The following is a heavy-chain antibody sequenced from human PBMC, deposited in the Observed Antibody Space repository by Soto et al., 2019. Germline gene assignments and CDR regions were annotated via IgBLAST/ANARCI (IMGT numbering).Heavy chain of an antibody. CDR3: SSEVDDGPNCFDP. CDR1: GDSVSSNRAA. Sequence: SQTLSLTCAISGDSVSSNRAAWNWIRQSPSRGLEWLGRTYYKSNWYSDYAVSVKSRITINPDTSRNQFSLQLNSVTPEDTAVYYFSSEVDDGPNCFDPWGQAILVTVSS. J-gene: IGHJ5*02. V-gene: IGHV6-1*01. CDR2: TYYKSNWYS.